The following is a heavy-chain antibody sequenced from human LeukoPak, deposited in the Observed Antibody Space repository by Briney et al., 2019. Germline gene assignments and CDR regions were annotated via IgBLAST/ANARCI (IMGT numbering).Heavy chain of an antibody. CDR3: ARGSSSFFQNWFDP. Sequence: ASVKVSCKASGYTFTSYGISWVRQAPGQGLECMGWISAYNGNTNYAQKLQGRVTMTTDTSTSTAYMELRSLRSDDTAVYYCARGSSSFFQNWFDPWGQGTLVTVSS. V-gene: IGHV1-18*01. CDR2: ISAYNGNT. CDR1: GYTFTSYG. D-gene: IGHD6-13*01. J-gene: IGHJ5*02.